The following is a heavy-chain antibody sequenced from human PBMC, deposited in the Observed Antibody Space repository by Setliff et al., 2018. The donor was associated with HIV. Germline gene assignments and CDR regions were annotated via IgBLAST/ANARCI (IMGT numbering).Heavy chain of an antibody. CDR1: DGSISSSSYY. CDR3: ARQSGYTRGWDIFGLVAGSFDI. CDR2: IYYVGNT. D-gene: IGHD3-3*01. V-gene: IGHV4-39*01. Sequence: SETLSLTCNVSDGSISSSSYYWAWIRQPPGKGLEWIGTIYYVGNTYYRPSLKSRVTVSIDTSKNQFSLSLNSVTAADTAVYYCARQSGYTRGWDIFGLVAGSFDIWGQGTVVTVSS. J-gene: IGHJ3*02.